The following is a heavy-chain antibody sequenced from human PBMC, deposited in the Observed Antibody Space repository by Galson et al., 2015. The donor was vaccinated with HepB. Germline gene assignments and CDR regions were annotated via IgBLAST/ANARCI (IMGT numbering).Heavy chain of an antibody. CDR2: IIPIFGTA. J-gene: IGHJ4*02. V-gene: IGHV1-69*06. Sequence: QSGAEVKKPGASVKVSCKASGGTFSSYAISWVRQAPGQGLEWMGGIIPIFGTANYAQKFQGRVTITADKSTSTAYMELSSLRSEDTAVYYCARSGFTYCGGDCYKDFDYWGQGTLVTVSS. D-gene: IGHD2-21*01. CDR3: ARSGFTYCGGDCYKDFDY. CDR1: GGTFSSYA.